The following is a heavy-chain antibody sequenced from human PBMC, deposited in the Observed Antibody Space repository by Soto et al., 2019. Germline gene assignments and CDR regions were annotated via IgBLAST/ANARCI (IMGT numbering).Heavy chain of an antibody. CDR2: IYYSGST. Sequence: SETLSLTCTVSGGSVSSGSYYWSWIRQPPGKGLEWIGYIYYSGSTNYNPSLKSRVTISVDTSKNQFSLKLSSVTAADTAVYCCARKRAWEYSSSSDWFDPWGQGTLVTVSS. CDR1: GGSVSSGSYY. V-gene: IGHV4-61*01. CDR3: ARKRAWEYSSSSDWFDP. J-gene: IGHJ5*02. D-gene: IGHD6-6*01.